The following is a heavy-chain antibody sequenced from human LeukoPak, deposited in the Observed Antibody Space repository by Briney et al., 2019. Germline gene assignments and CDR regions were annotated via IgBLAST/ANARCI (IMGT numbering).Heavy chain of an antibody. Sequence: GGSLRLSCAASGFTFSSYGMHWVRQAPGKGQVWVAVISYDGSNKYYADSVKGRFTISRDNSKNTLYLQMNSLRAEDTAVYYCAKDRGSGWYYGMDVWGQGTTVTVSS. J-gene: IGHJ6*02. CDR2: ISYDGSNK. D-gene: IGHD6-19*01. CDR1: GFTFSSYG. CDR3: AKDRGSGWYYGMDV. V-gene: IGHV3-30*18.